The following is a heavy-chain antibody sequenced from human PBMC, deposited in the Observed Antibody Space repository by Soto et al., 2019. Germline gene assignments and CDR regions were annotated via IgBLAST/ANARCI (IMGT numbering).Heavy chain of an antibody. D-gene: IGHD3-10*01. Sequence: LSLTCAVSGYSISSGYYWGWIRQPPGKGLEWIGSIYHSGSTYYNPSLKSRVTISVDTSKNQFSLKLSSVTAADTAVYYCARDREISSWFDPWGQGTLVTVSS. J-gene: IGHJ5*02. CDR2: IYHSGST. CDR1: GYSISSGYY. V-gene: IGHV4-38-2*02. CDR3: ARDREISSWFDP.